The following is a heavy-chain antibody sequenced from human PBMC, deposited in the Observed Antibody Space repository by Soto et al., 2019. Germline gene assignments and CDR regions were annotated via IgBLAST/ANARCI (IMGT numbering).Heavy chain of an antibody. CDR2: IFYSGNT. CDR3: ARHLGYCSSTSCYYYYYMDV. D-gene: IGHD2-2*01. CDR1: DGSISSYY. V-gene: IGHV4-59*08. J-gene: IGHJ6*03. Sequence: SETLSLTCTVSDGSISSYYWSWIRQPPGKGLEWIGYIFYSGNTNYNPSLKSRVTISLDTSKSQFSLKLSSVTAADTAVYYCARHLGYCSSTSCYYYYYMDVWGKGTTVTVSS.